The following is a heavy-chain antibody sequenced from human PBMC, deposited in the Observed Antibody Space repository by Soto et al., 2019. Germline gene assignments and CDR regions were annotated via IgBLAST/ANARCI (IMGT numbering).Heavy chain of an antibody. J-gene: IGHJ4*02. Sequence: QVQLQESGPGLVKPSETLSLTCTVSGASISNYYWSWIRQPAGKGLEWIGRIYTSGSTDYNPSLNRRVTISIDTSKNQFSLKVTSVTAADTAVYYCARERREEIHDGYEIDYWGQGTLVTVSS. D-gene: IGHD5-12*01. CDR2: IYTSGST. V-gene: IGHV4-4*07. CDR1: GASISNYY. CDR3: ARERREEIHDGYEIDY.